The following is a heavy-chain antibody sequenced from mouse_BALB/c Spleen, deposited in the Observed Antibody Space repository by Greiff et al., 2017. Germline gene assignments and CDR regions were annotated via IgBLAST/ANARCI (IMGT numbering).Heavy chain of an antibody. Sequence: VMLVESGPGLVAPSQSLSITCTVSGFSLTSYGVHWVRQPPGKGLEWLGVIWAGGSTNYNSALMSRLSISKDNSKSQVFLKMNSLQTDDTAMYYCARDYYYGYGGYYYAMDYWGQGTSVTVSS. J-gene: IGHJ4*01. D-gene: IGHD1-2*01. V-gene: IGHV2-9*02. CDR3: ARDYYYGYGGYYYAMDY. CDR2: IWAGGST. CDR1: GFSLTSYG.